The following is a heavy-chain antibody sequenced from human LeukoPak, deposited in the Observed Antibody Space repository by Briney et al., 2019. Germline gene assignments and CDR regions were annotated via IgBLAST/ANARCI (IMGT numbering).Heavy chain of an antibody. J-gene: IGHJ4*02. Sequence: GGSLRLSCAASGFTFSTYRMHWVRQGPGKGLVWVSGMNSDGSSTVYADSVKGRFTISRDNAKNTLYLKMNSLRAEDTAVYYCAKGESSSWFDWGQGTLVTVSS. CDR3: AKGESSSWFD. V-gene: IGHV3-74*01. CDR1: GFTFSTYR. D-gene: IGHD6-13*01. CDR2: MNSDGSST.